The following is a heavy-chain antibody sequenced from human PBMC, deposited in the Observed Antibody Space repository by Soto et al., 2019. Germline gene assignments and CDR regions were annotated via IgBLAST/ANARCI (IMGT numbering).Heavy chain of an antibody. V-gene: IGHV5-51*01. CDR3: VRHGRSGGSSYSGWFDP. D-gene: IGHD2-15*01. CDR2: IYPIESDT. Sequence: GESLKISCEASGYTFANYWIGWVRQMPGKGLELMGIIYPIESDTRYSPSFQGQVIISADKSINTAYLQWSSLRASDTAIYYCVRHGRSGGSSYSGWFDPWGQGTLVTVSS. J-gene: IGHJ5*02. CDR1: GYTFANYW.